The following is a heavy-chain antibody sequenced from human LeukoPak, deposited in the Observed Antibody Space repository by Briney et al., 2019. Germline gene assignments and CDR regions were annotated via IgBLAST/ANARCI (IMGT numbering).Heavy chain of an antibody. CDR2: ISWNSGSI. CDR3: AKDISRSGELSDY. CDR1: GFTFDDYA. V-gene: IGHV3-9*03. D-gene: IGHD4-17*01. J-gene: IGHJ4*02. Sequence: PGGSLRLSCAASGFTFDDYAMHWVRQAPGKGLEWVSCISWNSGSIGYADSVKGRFTISRDNAENSLYLQMNSLRAEDMALYYCAKDISRSGELSDYWGQGTLVTVSS.